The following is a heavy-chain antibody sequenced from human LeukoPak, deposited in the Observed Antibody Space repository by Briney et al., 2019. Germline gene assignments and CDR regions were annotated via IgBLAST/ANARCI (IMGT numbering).Heavy chain of an antibody. Sequence: PSETLSLTCTVSGGSICNYSGSWIRQPAGKGLEWIGRIYTSGSTNYNPSLKSRVTMSVDTSKNQFSLKLSSVTAADTAMYYCARGTYYDILTGYSPGTFDYWGQGTLVTVSS. D-gene: IGHD3-9*01. CDR1: GGSICNYS. J-gene: IGHJ4*02. CDR2: IYTSGST. V-gene: IGHV4-4*07. CDR3: ARGTYYDILTGYSPGTFDY.